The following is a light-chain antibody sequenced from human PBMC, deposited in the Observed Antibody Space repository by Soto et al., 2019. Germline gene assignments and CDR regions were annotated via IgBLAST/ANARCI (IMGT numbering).Light chain of an antibody. J-gene: IGLJ3*02. CDR3: QSYDSSLSGSV. CDR1: SSNIGAGYD. CDR2: INS. V-gene: IGLV1-40*01. Sequence: QSVLTQPPSVSGAPGQRVTISCTGNSSNIGAGYDVHWYRQVPGTAPKLLIYINSNRPSGVPDRFSGSKSGTSASLAITGLQAEDEADYYCQSYDSSLSGSVFGGGTKLTVL.